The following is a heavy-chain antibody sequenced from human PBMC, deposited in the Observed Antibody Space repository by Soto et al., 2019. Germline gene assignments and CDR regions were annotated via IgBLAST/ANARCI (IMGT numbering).Heavy chain of an antibody. J-gene: IGHJ3*02. D-gene: IGHD5-12*01. V-gene: IGHV3-9*01. CDR3: AKDWDSGYDFLLAGAFDI. Sequence: GGSLRLSCAASGFTFDDYAMHWVRQAPGKGLEWVSGISWNSGSIGYADSVKGRFTISRDNAKNSLYLQMNSLRAEDTALYYCAKDWDSGYDFLLAGAFDIWGQGTMVTVSS. CDR1: GFTFDDYA. CDR2: ISWNSGSI.